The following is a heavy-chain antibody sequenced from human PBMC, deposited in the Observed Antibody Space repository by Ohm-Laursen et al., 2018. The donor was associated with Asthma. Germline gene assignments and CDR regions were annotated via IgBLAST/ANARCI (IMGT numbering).Heavy chain of an antibody. Sequence: GSLRLSCSASRFSFSSYWMSWVRQAPGKGLEWVANIRQDGTEKSYVDSVRGRFTISRDNAKNSLFLQMNSLRGEDAAVYYCARGPVGAPGDFDIWGQGTMVSVSS. V-gene: IGHV3-7*04. CDR2: IRQDGTEK. D-gene: IGHD1-26*01. J-gene: IGHJ3*02. CDR1: RFSFSSYW. CDR3: ARGPVGAPGDFDI.